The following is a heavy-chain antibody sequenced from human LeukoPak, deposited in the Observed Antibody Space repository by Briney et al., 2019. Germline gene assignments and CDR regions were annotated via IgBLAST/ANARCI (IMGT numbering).Heavy chain of an antibody. J-gene: IGHJ4*02. V-gene: IGHV4-59*01. CDR3: ARGVVAATGRTFDF. CDR1: GDSFSYFY. CDR2: IYNSGST. D-gene: IGHD6-13*01. Sequence: SETLSLTCTVSGDSFSYFYWSWIRQPPGKGLEWIGYIYNSGSTNYNPSLKSRVTISLDTSKNQFSLKLSSVTAADTAVYYCARGVVAATGRTFDFWGQGTLVTVSS.